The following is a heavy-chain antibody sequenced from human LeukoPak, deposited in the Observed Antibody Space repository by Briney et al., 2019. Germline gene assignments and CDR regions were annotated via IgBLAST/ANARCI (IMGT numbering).Heavy chain of an antibody. CDR2: IYHSGST. D-gene: IGHD5-12*01. CDR1: GYSNSSGYY. J-gene: IGHJ4*02. CDR3: ARVTPRAYIGY. Sequence: PSETLSLTCTVSGYSNSSGYYWGWIRQPPGKGLEWIGSIYHSGSTYYNPSLKSRVTISVDTSKNQFSLKLSSVTAADTAVYYCARVTPRAYIGYWGQGTLVTVSS. V-gene: IGHV4-38-2*02.